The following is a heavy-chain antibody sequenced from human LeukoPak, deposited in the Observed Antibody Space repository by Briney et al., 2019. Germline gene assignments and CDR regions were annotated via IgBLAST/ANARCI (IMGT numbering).Heavy chain of an antibody. J-gene: IGHJ5*02. V-gene: IGHV4-30-4*01. D-gene: IGHD3-22*01. CDR1: GGSISCGDYY. CDR2: TYYSGST. Sequence: PSETLSLTCTVSGGSISCGDYYWSWIRHPPGKGLEWIGYTYYSGSTYYNPSLKSRATISVDTSKNQFSLKLTSVTAADTAVYYCARPYYYDSRVDPWGQGTLVTVSS. CDR3: ARPYYYDSRVDP.